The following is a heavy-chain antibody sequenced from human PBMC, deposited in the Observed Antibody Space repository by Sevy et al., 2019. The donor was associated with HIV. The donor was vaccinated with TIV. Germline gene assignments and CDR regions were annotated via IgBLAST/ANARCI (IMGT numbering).Heavy chain of an antibody. D-gene: IGHD3-3*01. Sequence: ASVKVSCKVSRYSLSEISMHWVRQAPGKGLEWMGGFDPEDGETIYAQKFQGRVTMTEDTSTDTAYMELRRLTCEDTAVYYCATLDFWSDHPFYGTDVWGQGTTVTVSS. CDR3: ATLDFWSDHPFYGTDV. CDR1: RYSLSEIS. CDR2: FDPEDGET. J-gene: IGHJ6*02. V-gene: IGHV1-24*01.